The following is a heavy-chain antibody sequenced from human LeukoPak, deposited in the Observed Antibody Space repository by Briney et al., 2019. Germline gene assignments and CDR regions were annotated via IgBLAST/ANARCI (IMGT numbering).Heavy chain of an antibody. V-gene: IGHV3-7*01. Sequence: QPGRSLRLSCAASGFTFSSYWMSWVRQAPGKGLEWVANIKQDGSEKYYVDSVKGRFTISRDNAKNSLYLQMNSLRAEDTAVYYCARFEIRGSYLGGIDYWGQGTLVTVSS. J-gene: IGHJ4*02. D-gene: IGHD1-26*01. CDR2: IKQDGSEK. CDR1: GFTFSSYW. CDR3: ARFEIRGSYLGGIDY.